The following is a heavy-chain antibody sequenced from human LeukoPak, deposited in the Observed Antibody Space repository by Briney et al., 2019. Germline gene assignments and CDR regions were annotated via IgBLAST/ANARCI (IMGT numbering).Heavy chain of an antibody. J-gene: IGHJ3*02. D-gene: IGHD3-10*01. CDR2: IKSKTDGGTT. CDR3: TTDYYGSGPDAFDI. V-gene: IGHV3-15*01. Sequence: ETLSLTCTVSGGSISSYYWSWIRQPPGKGLEWVGRIKSKTDGGTTDYAAPVKGRFTISRDDSKNTLYLQMNSLKTEDTAVYYCTTDYYGSGPDAFDIWGQGTMVTVSS. CDR1: GGSISSYY.